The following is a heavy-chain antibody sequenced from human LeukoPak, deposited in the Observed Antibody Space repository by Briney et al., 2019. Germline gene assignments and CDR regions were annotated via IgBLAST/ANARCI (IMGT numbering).Heavy chain of an antibody. V-gene: IGHV3-13*01. CDR2: IGTAGDT. CDR3: AKGGPAAGGGFDN. Sequence: PGGSLRLSCAASGFTFSSYDMHWVRQATGKGLEWVSSIGTAGDTYSSGSVKGRFTISRDKAKNYLYLRMNSLTAGDTAVYYCAKGGPAAGGGFDNWGQGTLVTVSS. J-gene: IGHJ4*02. D-gene: IGHD6-13*01. CDR1: GFTFSSYD.